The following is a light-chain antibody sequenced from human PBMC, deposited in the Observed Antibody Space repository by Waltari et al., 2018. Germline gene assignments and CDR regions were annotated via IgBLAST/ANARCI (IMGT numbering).Light chain of an antibody. CDR2: WAS. CDR3: QQYYSTPPWT. Sequence: DIVMTKSPASLAVSLGEQATINCKYSQNVLYSSNNKNYLDWYQQKPGQPPKRLMCWASTRESGVPDRFSGSGSGTDFTLTISSLQADDVAVYYCQQYYSTPPWTFGQGTKVEIK. V-gene: IGKV4-1*01. J-gene: IGKJ1*01. CDR1: QNVLYSSNNKNY.